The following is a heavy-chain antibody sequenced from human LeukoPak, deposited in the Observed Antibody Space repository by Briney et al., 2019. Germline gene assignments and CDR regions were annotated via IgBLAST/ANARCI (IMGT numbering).Heavy chain of an antibody. J-gene: IGHJ5*02. CDR1: GGSISSYY. CDR2: IYTSGST. Sequence: PSETLSLTCTVSGGSISSYYWSWIRQPAGKGLEWIGRIYTSGSTNYNPSLKSRVTMSVDTSKNQFSLKLSSVTAADTAVYYCARASSSWYYRPENWFDPWDQGTLVTVSS. CDR3: ARASSSWYYRPENWFDP. D-gene: IGHD6-13*01. V-gene: IGHV4-4*07.